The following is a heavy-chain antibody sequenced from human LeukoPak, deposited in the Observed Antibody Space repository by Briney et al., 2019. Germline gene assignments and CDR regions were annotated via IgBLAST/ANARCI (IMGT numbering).Heavy chain of an antibody. J-gene: IGHJ4*02. CDR1: GGTFSSYA. CDR2: IIPIFGTA. V-gene: IGHV1-69*13. CDR3: ASPIAVAGTPARGPETLGNFDY. D-gene: IGHD6-19*01. Sequence: ASVKVSCKASGGTFSSYAISWVRQAPGQGLEWMGGIIPIFGTANYAQKFQGRVTITADESTSTAYMELSSLRSEDTAVYYCASPIAVAGTPARGPETLGNFDYWGQGTLVTVSS.